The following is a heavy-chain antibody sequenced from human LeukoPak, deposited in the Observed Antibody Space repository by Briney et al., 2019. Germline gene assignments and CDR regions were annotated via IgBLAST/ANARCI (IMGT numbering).Heavy chain of an antibody. V-gene: IGHV4-38-2*02. CDR2: IYHSGST. J-gene: IGHJ4*02. Sequence: SETLSLTCTVSGYSISSGYYWGWIRQPPGKGLEWIGSIYHSGSTYYNPSLKSRVTISVDTSKNQFSLKLSSVTAADTAVYYCARGRVVAGTYDYWGQGTLVTVSS. CDR1: GYSISSGYY. CDR3: ARGRVVAGTYDY. D-gene: IGHD6-19*01.